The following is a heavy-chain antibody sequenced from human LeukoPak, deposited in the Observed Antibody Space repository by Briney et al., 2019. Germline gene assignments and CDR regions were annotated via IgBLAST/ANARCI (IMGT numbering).Heavy chain of an antibody. CDR2: IYTYSGDT. V-gene: IGHV1-2*02. J-gene: IGHJ3*02. D-gene: IGHD6-6*01. CDR1: GYTFTGYY. CDR3: ARDRNSDSSLDI. Sequence: SLKVSCKASGYTFTGYYMNWVRQAPGQGLEWMGWIYTYSGDTNYAQNFPGRVTMTRDTSISTAYMELSSLKSDDTAVYYCARDRNSDSSLDIWGQGTMLTVSS.